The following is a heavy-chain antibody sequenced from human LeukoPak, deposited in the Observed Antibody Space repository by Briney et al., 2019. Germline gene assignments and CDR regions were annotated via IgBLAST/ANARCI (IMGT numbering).Heavy chain of an antibody. CDR3: ARGGVSWGVATISGY. CDR1: GYTFTGYY. CDR2: INPNSGGT. Sequence: GASVQVSCKASGYTFTGYYMHWVRQAPGQGLEWMGWINPNSGGTNYAQRFQGRVTMTRDTSISTAYMELSRLRSDDTAVYYCARGGVSWGVATISGYWGQGTLVTVSS. D-gene: IGHD5-12*01. V-gene: IGHV1-2*02. J-gene: IGHJ4*02.